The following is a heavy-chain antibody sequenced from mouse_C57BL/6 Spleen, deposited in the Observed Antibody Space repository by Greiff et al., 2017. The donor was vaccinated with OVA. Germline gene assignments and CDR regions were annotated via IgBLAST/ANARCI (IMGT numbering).Heavy chain of an antibody. CDR3: TSHDGYYSFDY. CDR2: IDPETGGT. CDR1: GYTFTDYE. Sequence: VKLQQSGAELVRPGASVTLSCKASGYTFTDYEMHWVKQTPVHGLEWIGAIDPETGGTAYNQKFKGKAILTADKSSSTAYMELRSLTSEDSAVYYCTSHDGYYSFDYWGQGTTLTVSS. J-gene: IGHJ2*01. D-gene: IGHD2-3*01. V-gene: IGHV1-15*01.